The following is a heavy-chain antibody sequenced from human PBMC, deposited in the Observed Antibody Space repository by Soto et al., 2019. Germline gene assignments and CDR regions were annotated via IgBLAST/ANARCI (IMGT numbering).Heavy chain of an antibody. D-gene: IGHD2-21*01. V-gene: IGHV3-23*01. CDR2: ISGGNT. J-gene: IGHJ4*02. CDR3: ANAPSSVFQCGARSTRF. CDR1: GFTFSNYG. Sequence: PGGSLRLSCAASGFTFSNYGMSWVRQAPGKGLEWVSSISGGNTFYAVSVKGRFTISRDNSKNTLYLQMNSLTAEDTAVYYFANAPSSVFQCGARSTRFWGQGSLVTVSS.